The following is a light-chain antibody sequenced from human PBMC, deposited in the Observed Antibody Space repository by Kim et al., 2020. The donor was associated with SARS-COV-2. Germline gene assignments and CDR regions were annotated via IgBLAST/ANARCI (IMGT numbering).Light chain of an antibody. J-gene: IGLJ3*02. CDR2: DVT. V-gene: IGLV2-11*01. Sequence: QFALTQPRSVTGSPGQSVTISCTGTSSDVGGYDYVSWYQQHPGKAPELMIFDVTKRPSGVPDRFSGSKSGNTASLTISGLQAEDEADYHCCSYAGRSILFGGGTQLTVL. CDR3: CSYAGRSIL. CDR1: SSDVGGYDY.